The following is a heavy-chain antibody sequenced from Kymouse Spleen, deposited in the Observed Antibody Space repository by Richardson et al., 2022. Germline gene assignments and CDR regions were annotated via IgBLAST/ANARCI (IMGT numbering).Heavy chain of an antibody. J-gene: IGHJ4*02. Sequence: QVQLQQWGAGLLKPSETLSLTCAVYGGSFSGYYWSWIRQPPGKGLEWIGEINHSGSTNYNPSLKSRVTISVDTSKNQFSLKLSSVTAADTAVYYCASLTGTTLRFFDYWGQGTLVTVSS. CDR2: INHSGST. D-gene: IGHD1-7*01. CDR1: GGSFSGYY. V-gene: IGHV4-34*01. CDR3: ASLTGTTLRFFDY.